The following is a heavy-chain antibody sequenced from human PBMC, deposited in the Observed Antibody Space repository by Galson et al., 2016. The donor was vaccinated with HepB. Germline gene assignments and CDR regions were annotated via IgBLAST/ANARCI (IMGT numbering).Heavy chain of an antibody. V-gene: IGHV3-30*03. Sequence: SLRLSCAVSGFSFSGYGMHWVRQAPGKGLEWVAVISYDGAHTYYLDSVKGRFTISRDDSKSTLYLQMNGLRPEDTAVYYCAAPSQDSMAVCESLVDFWGQGTLVTVSS. CDR1: GFSFSGYG. CDR3: AAPSQDSMAVCESLVDF. J-gene: IGHJ4*02. CDR2: ISYDGAHT. D-gene: IGHD5-24*01.